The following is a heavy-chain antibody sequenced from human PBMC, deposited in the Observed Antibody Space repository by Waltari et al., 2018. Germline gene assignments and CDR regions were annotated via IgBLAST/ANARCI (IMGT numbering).Heavy chain of an antibody. D-gene: IGHD3-9*01. J-gene: IGHJ3*02. CDR2: IIPIFGTA. CDR1: GGTFSSYA. CDR3: VREGNRIDILTGYNAFDI. Sequence: QVQLVQSGAEVKKPGSSVKVSCKASGGTFSSYAISWVRQAPGQGLEWMGGIIPIFGTANYAQKFQGRVTITADESTSTAYMELSSLRSEDTAVYYCVREGNRIDILTGYNAFDIWGQGTMVTVSS. V-gene: IGHV1-69*13.